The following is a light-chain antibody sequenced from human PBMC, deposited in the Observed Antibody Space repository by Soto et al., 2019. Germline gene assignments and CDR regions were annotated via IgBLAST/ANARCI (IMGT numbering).Light chain of an antibody. CDR1: QSVSSN. CDR3: QQYDNWPWT. V-gene: IGKV3-15*01. J-gene: IGKJ1*01. CDR2: GAS. Sequence: IAMTQSPATLSVSPGERATISCLASQSVSSNLAWYQQRPGQAPRLLIYGASARATGFPARFSASGSGTEFILTISSLQSEDFAVYYCQQYDNWPWTFGRGTKVDIK.